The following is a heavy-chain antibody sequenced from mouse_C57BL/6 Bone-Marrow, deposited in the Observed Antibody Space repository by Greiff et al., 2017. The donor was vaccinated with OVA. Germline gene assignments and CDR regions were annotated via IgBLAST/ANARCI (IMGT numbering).Heavy chain of an antibody. V-gene: IGHV1-22*01. CDR2: INPNNGGT. CDR3: ARGDYYGSSPWFAY. J-gene: IGHJ3*01. Sequence: VQLQQSGPELVKPGASVKMSCKASGYTFTDYNMHWVKQSPGKSLEWIGYINPNNGGTSYNQKFKGKATLTVNKSSSTAYMELRSLTSEDSAVYYGARGDYYGSSPWFAYWGQGTLVTVSA. D-gene: IGHD1-1*01. CDR1: GYTFTDYN.